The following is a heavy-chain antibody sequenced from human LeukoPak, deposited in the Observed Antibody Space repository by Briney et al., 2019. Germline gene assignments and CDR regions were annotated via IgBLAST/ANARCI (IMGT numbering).Heavy chain of an antibody. J-gene: IGHJ6*02. Sequence: GASVKVSCTAAGYTFTCSYMHWVRHAPGQGLEWMGCINPNSDGTNYAQKFHGRVTMTRYTSISTAYMELSRLRSDDTAVYYCARDGEQWLVKDESRGGYYYYCMDVWGQGTTVTVSS. CDR3: ARDGEQWLVKDESRGGYYYYCMDV. V-gene: IGHV1-2*02. CDR2: INPNSDGT. CDR1: GYTFTCSY. D-gene: IGHD6-19*01.